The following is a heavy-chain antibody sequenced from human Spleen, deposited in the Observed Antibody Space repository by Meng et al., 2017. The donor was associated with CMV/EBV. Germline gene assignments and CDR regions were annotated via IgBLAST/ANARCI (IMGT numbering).Heavy chain of an antibody. CDR1: GGSFSGYC. CDR2: INHGGSA. D-gene: IGHD3-16*01. Sequence: SQTLSLTCAVYGGSFSGYCWSRIRQPPGKGLEWIGEINHGGSANYSPSLQSRLTISIDTPKNQFSLEMRSVTAADTAVYYCARRRRWSLVRLGAFDMWGQGTLVTVSS. V-gene: IGHV4-34*01. CDR3: ARRRRWSLVRLGAFDM. J-gene: IGHJ3*02.